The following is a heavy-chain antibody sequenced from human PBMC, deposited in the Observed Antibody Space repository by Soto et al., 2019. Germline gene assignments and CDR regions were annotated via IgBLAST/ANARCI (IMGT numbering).Heavy chain of an antibody. D-gene: IGHD1-20*01. CDR3: ARFSLLNNAFAS. CDR1: GSSLNDPKVG. Sequence: QVTLRESGPVLVKPTETLTLTCTISGSSLNDPKVGVTWVRQPPGKALEWLAHIFSNDEKSYNTSLRSRLTIPKNTSNMRVVLTTPNMHPVDTPKYYCARFSLLNNAFASGGQGTLVPVSS. J-gene: IGHJ4*02. V-gene: IGHV2-26*03. CDR2: IFSNDEK.